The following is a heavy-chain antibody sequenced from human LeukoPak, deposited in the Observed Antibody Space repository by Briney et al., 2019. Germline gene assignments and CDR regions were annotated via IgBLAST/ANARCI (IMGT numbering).Heavy chain of an antibody. CDR3: ARDAEGEPLPDY. Sequence: SETLSLTCTVSGGSISSYYWSWIRQPPGKGLEWIGYIYYSGGTNYNPSLKSRVTISVDTSKNQFSLKLSSVTAADTAVYYCARDAEGEPLPDYWGQGTLVTVPS. CDR1: GGSISSYY. CDR2: IYYSGGT. D-gene: IGHD1-26*01. J-gene: IGHJ4*02. V-gene: IGHV4-59*01.